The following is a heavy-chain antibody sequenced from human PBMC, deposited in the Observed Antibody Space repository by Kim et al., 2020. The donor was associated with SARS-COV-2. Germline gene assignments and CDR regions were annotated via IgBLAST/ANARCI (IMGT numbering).Heavy chain of an antibody. CDR3: ARQAPDY. J-gene: IGHJ4*02. Sequence: GGSLRLSCAVSGFTFSDYEMNWVRQVPGKGLEWLSYISMDGYTIYYADSVKGRFTISRDNAKNSLYLQMNSLRVDDTAVYYCARQAPDYWGQGILVTVPS. CDR1: GFTFSDYE. CDR2: ISMDGYTI. V-gene: IGHV3-48*03.